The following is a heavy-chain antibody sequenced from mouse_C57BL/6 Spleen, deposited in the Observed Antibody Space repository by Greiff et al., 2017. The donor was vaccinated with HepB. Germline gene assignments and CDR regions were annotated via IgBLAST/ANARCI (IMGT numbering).Heavy chain of an antibody. Sequence: QVQLKQPGAELVRPGSSVKLSCKASGYTFTSYWMHWVKQRPIQGLEWIGNIDPSDSETHYNQKFKDKATLTVDKSSSTAYMQLSSLTSEDSAVYYCARRGIEPPYWYFDVWGTGTTVTVSS. CDR1: GYTFTSYW. CDR3: ARRGIEPPYWYFDV. V-gene: IGHV1-52*01. J-gene: IGHJ1*03. CDR2: IDPSDSET.